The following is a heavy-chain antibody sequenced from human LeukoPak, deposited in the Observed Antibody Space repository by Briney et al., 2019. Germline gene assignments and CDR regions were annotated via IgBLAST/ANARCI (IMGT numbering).Heavy chain of an antibody. J-gene: IGHJ4*02. CDR3: ARVDCSGGSCYSNY. CDR2: IYYSGST. Sequence: SETLSLTCTVSGGSISSYYWSWIRQPPGKGLEWIGYIYYSGSTNYNPSLKSRVTISVDTSKNQFSVKLSSVTAADTAVYYCARVDCSGGSCYSNYWGQGTLVTVSS. V-gene: IGHV4-59*01. D-gene: IGHD2-15*01. CDR1: GGSISSYY.